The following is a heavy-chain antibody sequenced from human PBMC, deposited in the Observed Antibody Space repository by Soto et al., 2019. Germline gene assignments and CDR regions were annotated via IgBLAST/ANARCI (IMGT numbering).Heavy chain of an antibody. V-gene: IGHV4-34*01. Sequence: PSETLSLTCAVYGWSFSGYYWSWIRQPPGKGLEWIGEINHSGSTNYNPSLKSRVTISVDTSKNQFSLKLSSVTAADTAVYYCARGWTAYMVRGVIITTDWFDPWGQGTLVTVSS. D-gene: IGHD3-10*01. CDR3: ARGWTAYMVRGVIITTDWFDP. CDR1: GWSFSGYY. CDR2: INHSGST. J-gene: IGHJ5*02.